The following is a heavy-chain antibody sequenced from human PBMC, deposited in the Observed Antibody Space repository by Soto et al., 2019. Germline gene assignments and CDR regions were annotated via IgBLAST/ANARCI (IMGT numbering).Heavy chain of an antibody. CDR1: CLSISISIYD. J-gene: IGHJ4*02. V-gene: IGHV4-39*01. D-gene: IGHD2-15*01. Sequence: LTCTVSCLSISISIYDWFLIRHPPVKGLEWIGVIYYSWSTYYNPSLKIRFTISLDTSKNQFSLKLSSVTAEETAVYYCARHQGGRAATHFDSWGKGHMVTVSS. CDR3: ARHQGGRAATHFDS. CDR2: IYYSWST.